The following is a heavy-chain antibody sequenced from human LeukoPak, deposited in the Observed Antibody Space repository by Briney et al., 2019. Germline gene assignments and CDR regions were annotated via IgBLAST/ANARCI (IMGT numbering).Heavy chain of an antibody. CDR1: GFTFSSYW. D-gene: IGHD1-1*01. Sequence: GESLRLSCAASGFTFSSYWMSWVRQAPGKGLEWVATIKKDGSEKYNVDSVKGRFTISRDNAKNSVYLQVNSLRAEDTAVYYCATNYNYYMDVWGKGTTVTVSS. V-gene: IGHV3-7*01. J-gene: IGHJ6*03. CDR2: IKKDGSEK. CDR3: ATNYNYYMDV.